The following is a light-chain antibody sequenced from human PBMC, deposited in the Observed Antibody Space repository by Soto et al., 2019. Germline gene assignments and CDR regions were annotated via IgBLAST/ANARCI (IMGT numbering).Light chain of an antibody. CDR3: TSYTSISLYV. Sequence: SSLTQPASVSGCPGQSITISCTGTSSDVGGYNYVSWYQQHPGKAPKLMIYEVSNRPSGVSNRFSGSKSGNTASLTISGLQAVDEADYYCTSYTSISLYVFGTGTKVTVL. CDR1: SSDVGGYNY. CDR2: EVS. V-gene: IGLV2-14*01. J-gene: IGLJ1*01.